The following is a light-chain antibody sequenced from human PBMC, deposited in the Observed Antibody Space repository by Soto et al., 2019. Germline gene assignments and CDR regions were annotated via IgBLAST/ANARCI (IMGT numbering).Light chain of an antibody. CDR1: SSDVGFYNY. J-gene: IGLJ2*01. CDR2: DVT. Sequence: QSVLTQPRSVSGSPGQSVTISCTGTSSDVGFYNYVSWYQQHPGTAPKLMIYDVTERPSGVPDRFSGSKSGNTASLTISGLQPEDEADYYCCSYAGSYTHVVFGGGTQLTVL. V-gene: IGLV2-11*01. CDR3: CSYAGSYTHVV.